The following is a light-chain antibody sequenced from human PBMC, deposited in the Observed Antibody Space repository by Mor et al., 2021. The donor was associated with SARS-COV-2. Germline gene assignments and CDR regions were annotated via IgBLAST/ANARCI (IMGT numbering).Light chain of an antibody. CDR1: SSNIGAGYD. J-gene: IGLJ2*01. V-gene: IGLV1-40*01. CDR2: GNI. Sequence: VTISCTGGSSNIGAGYDVHWYQQLPGTAPKLLIYGNINRPSGVPARFFGSKSGTSASLAITGLQADDEAAYYCVSFVRSLISVVFG. CDR3: VSFVRSLISVV.